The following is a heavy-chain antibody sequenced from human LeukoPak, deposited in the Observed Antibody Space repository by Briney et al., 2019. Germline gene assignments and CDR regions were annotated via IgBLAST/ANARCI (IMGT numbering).Heavy chain of an antibody. CDR3: ARGSGNSFDY. V-gene: IGHV3-11*06. J-gene: IGHJ4*02. Sequence: GGSLRLSCAASGFTFSEYYMSWIRQAPGKGLEWISDITRSSSYINYADSVKGRFTISRDNAKNSLYLQMNNLRDEDTAVYYCARGSGNSFDYWGQGALVTVSS. CDR2: ITRSSSYI. D-gene: IGHD3-10*01. CDR1: GFTFSEYY.